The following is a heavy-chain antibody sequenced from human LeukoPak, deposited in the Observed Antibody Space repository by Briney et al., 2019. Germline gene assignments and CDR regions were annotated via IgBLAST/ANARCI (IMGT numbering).Heavy chain of an antibody. CDR1: GGSISSSSCY. CDR3: ARLGAHDSSGYYYFGFDP. CDR2: IYYSGST. V-gene: IGHV4-39*01. J-gene: IGHJ5*02. D-gene: IGHD3-22*01. Sequence: SETLSLTCTVSGGSISSSSCYWGWIRQPPGKGLEWIGSIYYSGSTYYNPSLKSRVTIFVDTSKNQFSLKLSPVTAADTAVYYCARLGAHDSSGYYYFGFDPWGQGTLVTVSS.